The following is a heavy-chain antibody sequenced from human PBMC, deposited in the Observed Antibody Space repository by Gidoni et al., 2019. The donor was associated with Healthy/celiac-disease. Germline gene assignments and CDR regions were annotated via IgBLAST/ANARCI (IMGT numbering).Heavy chain of an antibody. V-gene: IGHV3-15*01. Sequence: DVQLVESGGGLVKPGGSLRLSCAASGFTFSNAWMSWVRQAPGKGLEWVGRIKSKTDGGTTDYAAPVKGRFTISRDDSKNTLYLKMNSLKTEDTAVYYCTTDLAVAGKGIWGQGTMVTVSS. D-gene: IGHD6-19*01. CDR3: TTDLAVAGKGI. CDR2: IKSKTDGGTT. CDR1: GFTFSNAW. J-gene: IGHJ3*02.